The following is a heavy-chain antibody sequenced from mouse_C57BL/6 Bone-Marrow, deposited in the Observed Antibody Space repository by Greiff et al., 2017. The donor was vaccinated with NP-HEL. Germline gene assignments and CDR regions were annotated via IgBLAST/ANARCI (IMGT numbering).Heavy chain of an antibody. CDR1: GFSLTSYG. Sequence: VNVVESGPGLVQPSQSLSITCTVSGFSLTSYGVHWVRQSPGKGLEWLGVIWSGGSTDYNAAFISRLSISKDNSKSQVFFKMNSLQADDTAIYYCARNYYGSSLHWYFDVWGTGTTVTVSS. D-gene: IGHD1-1*01. V-gene: IGHV2-2*01. J-gene: IGHJ1*03. CDR2: IWSGGST. CDR3: ARNYYGSSLHWYFDV.